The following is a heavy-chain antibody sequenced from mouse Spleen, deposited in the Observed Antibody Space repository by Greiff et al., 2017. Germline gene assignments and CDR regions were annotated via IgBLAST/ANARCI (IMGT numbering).Heavy chain of an antibody. CDR1: GYTFTDYE. D-gene: IGHD2-10*02. Sequence: QVQLKQSGAELVRPGASVTLSCKASGYTFTDYEMNWVKQTPVQGLDWIGAIDPVTGGTAYNQKFKGKATLTTDKSASTAYMELRSLTSEDSAVYYFTRREYGDYFDHWGQGTTLTVSS. V-gene: IGHV1-15*01. CDR3: TRREYGDYFDH. CDR2: IDPVTGGT. J-gene: IGHJ2*01.